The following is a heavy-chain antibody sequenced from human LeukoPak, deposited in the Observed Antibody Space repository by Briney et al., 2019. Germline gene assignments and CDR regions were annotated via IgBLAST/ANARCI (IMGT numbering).Heavy chain of an antibody. D-gene: IGHD1-26*01. CDR2: IDPEDGET. CDR1: GYTSTDYY. J-gene: IGHJ4*02. Sequence: ASVKVSCKVSGYTSTDYYVHWVQQAPGKGLEWMGLIDPEDGETIYAEEFQGRVSITADTSTDTAYMELSSLRSEDTAVYYCATEKVGATRDFDYWGQGTLVTASS. CDR3: ATEKVGATRDFDY. V-gene: IGHV1-69-2*01.